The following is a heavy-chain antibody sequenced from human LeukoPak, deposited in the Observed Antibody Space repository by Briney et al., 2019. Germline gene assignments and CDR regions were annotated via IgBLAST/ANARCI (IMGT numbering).Heavy chain of an antibody. CDR1: GYTFTCYY. Sequence: ASVKVSCKASGYTFTCYYMHWVRQAPGQGLEWMGWINPNSGGTNYAPKFQGRVTMTTDTSTSTAYMELRSLRSDDTAVYYCARDVYSGYDICAFDIWGQGTMVTVSS. J-gene: IGHJ3*02. D-gene: IGHD5-12*01. CDR2: INPNSGGT. V-gene: IGHV1-2*02. CDR3: ARDVYSGYDICAFDI.